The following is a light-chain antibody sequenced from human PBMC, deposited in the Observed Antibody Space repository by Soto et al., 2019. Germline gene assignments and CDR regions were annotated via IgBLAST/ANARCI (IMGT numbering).Light chain of an antibody. J-gene: IGLJ1*01. Sequence: QSVLTQPPSASGTPGQRVTISCSGTSSNIGTYTVNWYQQLPGTAPKLLIYQVTSRASGVSHRFSGSKSGNTAALTISGLQPEDEAEYYCNSYSSTSFYVFGTGTKLTVL. CDR1: SSNIGTYT. CDR3: NSYSSTSFYV. V-gene: IGLV1-44*01. CDR2: QVT.